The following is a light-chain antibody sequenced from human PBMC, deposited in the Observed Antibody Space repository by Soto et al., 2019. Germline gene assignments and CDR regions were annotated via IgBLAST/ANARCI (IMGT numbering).Light chain of an antibody. CDR1: QSVSSN. Sequence: EIVMTQSPATLSVSPGARATLSCRASQSVSSNLAWYQQKPGQAPRLLIYGASTRATGIPATFSGSGSGTDFTLTISSLEPEDCAVYYCQQRSKWPLTFGGGTKV. V-gene: IGKV3-15*01. CDR2: GAS. CDR3: QQRSKWPLT. J-gene: IGKJ4*01.